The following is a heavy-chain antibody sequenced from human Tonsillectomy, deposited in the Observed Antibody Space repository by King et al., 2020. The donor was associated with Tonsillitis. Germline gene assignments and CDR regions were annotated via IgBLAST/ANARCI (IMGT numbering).Heavy chain of an antibody. D-gene: IGHD7-27*01. V-gene: IGHV4-59*13. CDR1: GGSISPYY. Sequence: VQLQESGPGLVKPSETLSLTCPVSGGSISPYYWSWIRQSPGKGLEWIGNINFSGTTNYNPSINSRVTISVDTSKSQVSLRLTSVTAADTAVYYCARDRPDWGDWYFDLWGRGTLVTVSS. CDR2: INFSGTT. J-gene: IGHJ2*01. CDR3: ARDRPDWGDWYFDL.